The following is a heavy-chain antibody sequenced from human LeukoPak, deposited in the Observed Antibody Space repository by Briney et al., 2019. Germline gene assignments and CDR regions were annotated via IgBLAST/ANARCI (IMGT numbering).Heavy chain of an antibody. CDR2: INHSGST. J-gene: IGHJ4*02. Sequence: PSQTLSLTCTVSGGSISSGDFYWSWIRQPPGKGLEWIGEINHSGSTNYNPSLKSRVTISVDTSKNQFSLKLSSVTAADTAVYYCASRRDYYDSSGFDYWGQGTLVTVSS. D-gene: IGHD3-22*01. CDR3: ASRRDYYDSSGFDY. CDR1: GGSISSGDFY. V-gene: IGHV4-30-4*08.